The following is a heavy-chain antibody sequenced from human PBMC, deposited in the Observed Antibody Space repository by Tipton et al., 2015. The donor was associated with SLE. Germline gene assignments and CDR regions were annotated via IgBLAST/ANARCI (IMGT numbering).Heavy chain of an antibody. V-gene: IGHV4-34*01. CDR2: INHSGGT. J-gene: IGHJ3*02. CDR3: ARDALLNAFDI. Sequence: TLSLTCAVYGGSFSGYYCSWIRQPPGKGLEWIGEINHSGGTNYNPSLKSRVTISVDTSKNQFSLKLSSVTAADTAVYYCARDALLNAFDIWGQGTMVTVSS. CDR1: GGSFSGYY.